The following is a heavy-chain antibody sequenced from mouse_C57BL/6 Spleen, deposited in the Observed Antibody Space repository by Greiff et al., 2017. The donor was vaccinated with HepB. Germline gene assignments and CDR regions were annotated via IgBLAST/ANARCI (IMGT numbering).Heavy chain of an antibody. CDR1: GFNIKDDY. CDR2: IDPENGDT. Sequence: VQLQQSGAELVRPGASVKLSCTASGFNIKDDYMHWVKQRHEQGLEWIGWIDPENGDTEYASKFQGKATITADTSSNTAYLQLSSLTSEDTAVYYCTTSGSSYNYYAMGCWGQVASVSVST. CDR3: TTSGSSYNYYAMGC. V-gene: IGHV14-4*01. J-gene: IGHJ4*01. D-gene: IGHD1-1*01.